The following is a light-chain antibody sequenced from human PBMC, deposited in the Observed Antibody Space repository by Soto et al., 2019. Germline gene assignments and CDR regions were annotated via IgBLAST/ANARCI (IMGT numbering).Light chain of an antibody. CDR1: QSISSW. CDR2: DAS. V-gene: IGKV1-5*01. J-gene: IGKJ5*01. CDR3: QQAYSFPIT. Sequence: DIQMTQSPSTLSASVGDRVTITCRASQSISSWLAWYQQKPGKAPKLLIYDASSLESGVPSRFSGSGSGTEITRTISSLQPDDLATYYCQQAYSFPITCGQGTRLEIK.